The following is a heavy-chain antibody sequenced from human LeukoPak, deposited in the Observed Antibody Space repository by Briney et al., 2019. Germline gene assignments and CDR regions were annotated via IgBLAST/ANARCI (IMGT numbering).Heavy chain of an antibody. D-gene: IGHD3-16*02. CDR3: ARGDYDYVWVSYRHNAFDI. J-gene: IGHJ3*02. Sequence: PSETLSLTCAVYGGSFSGYYWSWIRQPPGKGLEWMGEINHRGSTNYNPSLKSRVTISVDTSKNQFSLKLSSVPAADTAVYYCARGDYDYVWVSYRHNAFDIWGQGTMVTVSS. V-gene: IGHV4-34*01. CDR1: GGSFSGYY. CDR2: INHRGST.